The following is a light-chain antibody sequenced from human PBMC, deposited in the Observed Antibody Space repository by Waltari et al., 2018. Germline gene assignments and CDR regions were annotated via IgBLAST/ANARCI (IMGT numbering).Light chain of an antibody. V-gene: IGKV1-39*01. J-gene: IGKJ2*01. CDR3: QQSYSTPPYT. CDR2: AAS. CDR1: QSISSY. Sequence: DIQMTQSPSSLSASVGDSVTITCRASQSISSYLNWYQQKPGKAPKLLIYAASILQSGVPSRFSGSGSGTDFTLTISSLQPEDFATYYCQQSYSTPPYTFGQGTKLEIK.